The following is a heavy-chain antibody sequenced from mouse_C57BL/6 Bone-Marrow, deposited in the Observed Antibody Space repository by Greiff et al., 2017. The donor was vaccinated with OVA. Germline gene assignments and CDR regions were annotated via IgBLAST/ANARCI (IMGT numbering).Heavy chain of an antibody. CDR3: ARYGNYPFAY. CDR2: ISTGGGST. D-gene: IGHD2-1*01. Sequence: EVQRVESGGGLVQPGGSLKLSCAASGFTFSDYYMYWVRQTPEKRLEWVAYISTGGGSTYYPDTVKGRFTISRDTAKNTLYLQMSRLKSEDTAMYYCARYGNYPFAYWGQGTLVTVSA. CDR1: GFTFSDYY. V-gene: IGHV5-12*01. J-gene: IGHJ3*01.